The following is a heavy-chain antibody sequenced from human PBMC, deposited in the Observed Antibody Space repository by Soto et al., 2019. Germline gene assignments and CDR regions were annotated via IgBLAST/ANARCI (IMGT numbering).Heavy chain of an antibody. CDR2: TYYRSKWYN. CDR3: ASVPLYYYDSSGSDPYDAFDI. CDR1: GDSVSSNSAA. J-gene: IGHJ3*02. V-gene: IGHV6-1*01. Sequence: PSQTLSLTCAISGDSVSSNSAAWNWIRQSPSRGLEWLGRTYYRSKWYNDYAVSVKSRITINPDTSKNQFSLQLNSVTPEDTAVYYCASVPLYYYDSSGSDPYDAFDIWGQGTMVPVS. D-gene: IGHD3-22*01.